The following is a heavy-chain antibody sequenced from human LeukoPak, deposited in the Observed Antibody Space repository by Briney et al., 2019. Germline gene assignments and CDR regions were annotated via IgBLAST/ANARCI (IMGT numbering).Heavy chain of an antibody. Sequence: GGSLRLSCAASVFTFSSYGMHWVRQAPGKGLEWVAVISYDGSNKYYADSVKGRFTISRDNSKNTLYLQMNSLRAEDTAVYYCARGQIYYDDEEWPAWYFDYWGQGTLVTVSS. CDR1: VFTFSSYG. D-gene: IGHD3-22*01. CDR3: ARGQIYYDDEEWPAWYFDY. J-gene: IGHJ4*02. CDR2: ISYDGSNK. V-gene: IGHV3-30*03.